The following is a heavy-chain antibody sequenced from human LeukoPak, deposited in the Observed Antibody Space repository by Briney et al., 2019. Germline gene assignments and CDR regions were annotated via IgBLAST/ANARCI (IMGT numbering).Heavy chain of an antibody. CDR3: ARALLRYFDWPAPNAFDI. CDR2: INHSGST. Sequence: NPSETLSLTCAVYGGSFSGYYWSWIRQPPGKGLEWIGEINHSGSTNYNPSLKSRVTISVDTSKNQFSLKLSSVTAADTAVYYCARALLRYFDWPAPNAFDIWGQGTMVTVSS. V-gene: IGHV4-34*01. J-gene: IGHJ3*02. D-gene: IGHD3-9*01. CDR1: GGSFSGYY.